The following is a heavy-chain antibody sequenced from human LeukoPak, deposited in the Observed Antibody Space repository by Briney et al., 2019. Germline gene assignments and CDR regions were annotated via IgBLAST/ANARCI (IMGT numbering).Heavy chain of an antibody. CDR3: ASMEGYSLYAFDI. CDR2: IYYSWRT. CDR1: GGSFRSYY. J-gene: IGHJ3*02. Sequence: KPSETLSLTCTVSGGSFRSYYWIWIRQPPGRGLEGIGYIYYSWRTNYNPSLKSRVTISVDTSKNQFSLKLSSVTAADTAVYYCASMEGYSLYAFDIWGQGTMVTVSS. D-gene: IGHD2-21*01. V-gene: IGHV4-59*08.